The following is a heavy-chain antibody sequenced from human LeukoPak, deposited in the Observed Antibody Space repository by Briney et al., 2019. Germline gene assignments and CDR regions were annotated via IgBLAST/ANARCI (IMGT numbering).Heavy chain of an antibody. D-gene: IGHD4-17*01. CDR1: GFTFSSYS. CDR3: ASLFTVIDPIRAYYYGMDV. CDR2: ISSSSSTI. J-gene: IGHJ6*02. Sequence: GGSLRLSCAASGFTFSSYSMNWVRQAPGKGLEWVSYISSSSSTIYYADSVKGRFTISRDNAKNSLYLQMNSLRAEDTAVYYCASLFTVIDPIRAYYYGMDVWGQGTTVTVSS. V-gene: IGHV3-48*01.